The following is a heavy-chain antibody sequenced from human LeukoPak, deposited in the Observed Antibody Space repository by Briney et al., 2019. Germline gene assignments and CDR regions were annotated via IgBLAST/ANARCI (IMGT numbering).Heavy chain of an antibody. D-gene: IGHD2-21*02. CDR3: ARAHIVVVTATAGLDY. V-gene: IGHV3-48*02. Sequence: GGSLRLSCAASGFTVSSNYMSWVRQAPGKGLEWVSYISSSSSTIYYADSVKGRFTISRDNARNSLYLQMNSLRDEDTAVYYCARAHIVVVTATAGLDYWGQGTLVTVSS. CDR1: GFTVSSNY. J-gene: IGHJ4*02. CDR2: ISSSSSTI.